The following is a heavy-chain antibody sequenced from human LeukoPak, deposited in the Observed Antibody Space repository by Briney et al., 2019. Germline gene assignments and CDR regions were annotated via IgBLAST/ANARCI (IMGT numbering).Heavy chain of an antibody. Sequence: GKSLRLSCAASGFTFSNYGMHWVRQAPGKGLEWVALISYDGVNKYYADSVKGRFTISRDNSKNTLYLRMNSLRVEDTALYYCAKLRELVTYYHYYGLDVWGQGTTVTVSS. D-gene: IGHD1-1*01. J-gene: IGHJ6*02. CDR1: GFTFSNYG. CDR2: ISYDGVNK. V-gene: IGHV3-30*18. CDR3: AKLRELVTYYHYYGLDV.